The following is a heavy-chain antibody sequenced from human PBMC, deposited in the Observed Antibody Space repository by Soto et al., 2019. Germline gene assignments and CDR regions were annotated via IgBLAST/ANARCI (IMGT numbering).Heavy chain of an antibody. J-gene: IGHJ5*02. V-gene: IGHV3-11*01. D-gene: IGHD3-3*01. CDR1: GFTFSDYY. CDR2: ISSSGSTI. Sequence: PGGSLRLSCAASGFTFSDYYMSWIRQAPGKGLEWVSYISSSGSTIYYADSVKGRFTISRDNAKNSLYLQMNSLRAEDTAVYYCARDGRRFLEWLLFGNWFDPWGQGTLVTVSS. CDR3: ARDGRRFLEWLLFGNWFDP.